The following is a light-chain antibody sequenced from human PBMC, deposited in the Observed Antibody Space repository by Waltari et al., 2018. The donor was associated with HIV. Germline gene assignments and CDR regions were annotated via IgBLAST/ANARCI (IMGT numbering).Light chain of an antibody. J-gene: IGKJ5*01. CDR2: LGS. CDR3: MQALQTLSIT. V-gene: IGKV2-28*01. CDR1: QSLLHSNGYNY. Sequence: DIVMTQSPLSLPVTPGEPASISCRSSQSLLHSNGYNYLDWYLQKPGQSPQLLIYLGSNRASGVPDRFSGSGSGTDFTLKISRVEAEDVGVYYCMQALQTLSITFGQGTRLEIK.